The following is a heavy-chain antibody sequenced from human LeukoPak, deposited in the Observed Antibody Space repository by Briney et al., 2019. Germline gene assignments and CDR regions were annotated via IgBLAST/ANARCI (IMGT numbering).Heavy chain of an antibody. CDR1: RASISSPN. V-gene: IGHV4-59*11. D-gene: IGHD5-18*01. J-gene: IGHJ4*02. CDR3: ARGGDTAMVPFDY. CDR2: IYYSGST. Sequence: PSETLSLTCTVSRASISSPNWWTWVRQPPGKGLEWIGYIYYSGSTNYNPSLKSRVTISVDTSKNQFSLKLSSVTAADTAVYYCARGGDTAMVPFDYWGQGTLVTVSS.